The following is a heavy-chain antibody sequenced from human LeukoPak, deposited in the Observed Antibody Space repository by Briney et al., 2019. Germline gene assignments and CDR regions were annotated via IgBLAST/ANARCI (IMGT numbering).Heavy chain of an antibody. Sequence: ASVKVSCKASGYTFTSYYMHWVRQAPGQGPEWMGIINPSGGSTSYAQKFQGRVTMTRNTSISTAYMELSSLRSEDTAVYYCARGRVGYSSSWYNWFDPWGQGTLVTVSS. J-gene: IGHJ5*02. CDR2: INPSGGST. D-gene: IGHD6-13*01. CDR3: ARGRVGYSSSWYNWFDP. V-gene: IGHV1-46*01. CDR1: GYTFTSYY.